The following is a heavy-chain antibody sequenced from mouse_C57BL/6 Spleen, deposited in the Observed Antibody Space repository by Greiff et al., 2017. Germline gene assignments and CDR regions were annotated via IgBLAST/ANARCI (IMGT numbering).Heavy chain of an antibody. V-gene: IGHV1-80*01. CDR2: IYPGDGDT. J-gene: IGHJ2*01. CDR1: GYAFSSYW. CDR3: ARGGFTTVVAPFDY. Sequence: QVQLQQSGAELVKPGASVKISCKASGYAFSSYWMNWVKQRPGKGLEWIGQIYPGDGDTNYNGKFKGKATLTADKSSSTAYMQLSSLTSEDSAVYFCARGGFTTVVAPFDYWGQGTTLTVSS. D-gene: IGHD1-1*01.